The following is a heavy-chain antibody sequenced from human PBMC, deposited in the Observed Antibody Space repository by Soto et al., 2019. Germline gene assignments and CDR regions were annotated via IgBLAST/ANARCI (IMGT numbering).Heavy chain of an antibody. V-gene: IGHV6-1*01. CDR1: GDSVSSNSAG. CDR2: TYYRSKWYY. CDR3: ARGEQYSGRIFDY. Sequence: SQTLSLTCAIPGDSVSSNSAGWSWVRQSPSRSLEWLGRTYYRSKWYYEYAVSVRGRITINPDTSKNQYSLQLNSVTPGDTAVYFCARGEQYSGRIFDYWGQGTLVTVS. D-gene: IGHD1-26*01. J-gene: IGHJ4*01.